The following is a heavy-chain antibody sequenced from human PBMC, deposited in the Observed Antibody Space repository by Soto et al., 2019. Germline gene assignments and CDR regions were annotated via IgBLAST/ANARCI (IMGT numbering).Heavy chain of an antibody. V-gene: IGHV3-53*01. CDR1: GVTVSNNY. CDR2: IHSGGNT. J-gene: IGHJ4*02. D-gene: IGHD4-17*01. Sequence: GALILSCAASGVTVSNNYMTWVRQAPGKGLEWVSVIHSGGNTYYADSVKGRFTISRDNSKNTVSLQMNNLRAEDTALYYCAKLPPGDTWGQGTLVTVSS. CDR3: AKLPPGDT.